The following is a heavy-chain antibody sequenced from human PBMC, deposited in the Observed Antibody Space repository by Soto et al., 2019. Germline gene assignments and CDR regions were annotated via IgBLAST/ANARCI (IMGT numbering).Heavy chain of an antibody. V-gene: IGHV4-59*12. J-gene: IGHJ4*02. CDR1: GGSISSYY. CDR2: IYYSGST. D-gene: IGHD6-6*01. CDR3: GRDPLGSSIN. Sequence: SETLSLTCTVSGGSISSYYWSWIRQPPGRGLEWIGYIYYSGSTNYNPSLKSRVTIPVDTSKNQFSLKLSSVTAADTAVYYCGRDPLGSSINWGQGTLVTVSS.